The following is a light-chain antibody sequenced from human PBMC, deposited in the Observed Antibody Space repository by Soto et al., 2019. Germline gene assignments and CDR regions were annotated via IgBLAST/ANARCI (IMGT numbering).Light chain of an antibody. V-gene: IGKV1-33*01. CDR1: QDISNN. CDR2: DAS. J-gene: IGKJ2*01. Sequence: DIQMTQSPSSLSASVGDRVTITCQASQDISNNLNWYQQKPEKAPKVLIYDASTLAAGVPSRFSRSGSGTDFALTISGLQPEDFATYYCQHYDTLPLPVYTFGQGTKLEI. CDR3: QHYDTLPLPVYT.